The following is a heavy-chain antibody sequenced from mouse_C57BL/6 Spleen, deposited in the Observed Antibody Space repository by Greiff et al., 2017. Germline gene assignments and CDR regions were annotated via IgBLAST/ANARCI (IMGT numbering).Heavy chain of an antibody. J-gene: IGHJ4*01. Sequence: EVQVVESGGGLVKPGGSLKLSCAASGFTFSSYAMSWVRQTPEQRLEWVATISDGGSYTYYPDNVKGRFTISRDNATNNLYLQMSHLKSEDTAMYYCARDSSITTGVGKAMGDWGQGTSVTVAS. D-gene: IGHD1-1*01. CDR2: ISDGGSYT. CDR1: GFTFSSYA. CDR3: ARDSSITTGVGKAMGD. V-gene: IGHV5-4*01.